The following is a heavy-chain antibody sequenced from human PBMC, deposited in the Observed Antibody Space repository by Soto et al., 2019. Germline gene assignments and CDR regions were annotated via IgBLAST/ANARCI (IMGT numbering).Heavy chain of an antibody. D-gene: IGHD1-26*01. Sequence: ASVKVSCKASGGTFSSYAISWVRQAPGQGLEWMGGIIPIFGTANYAQKFQGRVTITADESTSTAYMELSSLRSEDTAMYYCARLKYSGSYRLFSYYYYGMDVWGQGTTVTVSS. CDR1: GGTFSSYA. CDR2: IIPIFGTA. V-gene: IGHV1-69*13. CDR3: ARLKYSGSYRLFSYYYYGMDV. J-gene: IGHJ6*02.